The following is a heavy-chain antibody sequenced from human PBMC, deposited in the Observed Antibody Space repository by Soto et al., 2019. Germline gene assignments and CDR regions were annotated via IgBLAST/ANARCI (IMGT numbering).Heavy chain of an antibody. CDR2: IIPILGIA. V-gene: IGHV1-69*02. CDR3: AHGRWKESRVGYRGWFDH. D-gene: IGHD5-12*01. CDR1: GGTFSSYT. J-gene: IGHJ5*02. Sequence: QVQLVQSGAEVKKPGSSVKVSCKASGGTFSSYTISWVRQAPGQGLEWMGRIIPILGIANYAQKFQGRVTTAAAKXTXTPXMELSSRRSEATAVYYCAHGRWKESRVGYRGWFDHWGQGTLVTVSS.